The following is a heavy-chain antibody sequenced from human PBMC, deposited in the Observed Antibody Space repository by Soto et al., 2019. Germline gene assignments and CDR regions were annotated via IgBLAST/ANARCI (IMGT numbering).Heavy chain of an antibody. CDR1: GGSFSGYY. CDR2: INHSGST. J-gene: IGHJ5*02. V-gene: IGHV4-34*01. D-gene: IGHD3-10*01. CDR3: ARYYFDP. Sequence: SDTLSLTCGVYGGSFSGYYWSWIRQPPGKGLEWIGEINHSGSTNYNPSLKSRVTISVDTSKNQFSLKLSSVTAADTAVYYCARYYFDPWGQGTLVTVSS.